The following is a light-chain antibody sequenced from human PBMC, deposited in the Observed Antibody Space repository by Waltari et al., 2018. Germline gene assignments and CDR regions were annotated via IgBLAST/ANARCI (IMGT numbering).Light chain of an antibody. J-gene: IGKJ4*01. CDR3: LQSIEVTGLT. CDR2: EVS. V-gene: IGKV2D-29*02. Sequence: DIVMTQTPLSLSVIPGQPASISCKSSQSLLHSDGKTYLYWYLQKPGQSPHLRMSEVSHRFSGVPDRFSGSGSGTDFTLKISRVEAEDVGVYYCLQSIEVTGLTFGGGTRVEIK. CDR1: QSLLHSDGKTY.